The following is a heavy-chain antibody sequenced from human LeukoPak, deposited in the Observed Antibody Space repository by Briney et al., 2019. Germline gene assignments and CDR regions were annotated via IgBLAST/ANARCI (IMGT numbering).Heavy chain of an antibody. J-gene: IGHJ4*02. V-gene: IGHV3-30*18. D-gene: IGHD6-19*01. Sequence: QTGGSLRLSCAASGFTFSSYGMHWVRQAPGKGLEWVAVISYDGSNKYYADSVKGRFTISRDNSKNTLYLQMNSLRAEDTAVYYCAKETEQWLAPGGYWGQGTLVTVSS. CDR1: GFTFSSYG. CDR2: ISYDGSNK. CDR3: AKETEQWLAPGGY.